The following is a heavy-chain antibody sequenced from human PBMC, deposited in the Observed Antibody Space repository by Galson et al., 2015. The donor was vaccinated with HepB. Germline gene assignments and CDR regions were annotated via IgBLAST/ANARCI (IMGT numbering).Heavy chain of an antibody. CDR3: ARTEEPTTSGGGGLLFDP. V-gene: IGHV4-31*03. J-gene: IGHJ5*02. Sequence: TLSLTCTVSGYAISSGGFYWSWIRQRPGKGLEWLGYISHTGGTYYNPSLGGRLTLSVDRWKNQFSLGLKSLTAADTAIYYCARTEEPTTSGGGGLLFDPWGQGTLVIVSS. D-gene: IGHD1-14*01. CDR2: ISHTGGT. CDR1: GYAISSGGFY.